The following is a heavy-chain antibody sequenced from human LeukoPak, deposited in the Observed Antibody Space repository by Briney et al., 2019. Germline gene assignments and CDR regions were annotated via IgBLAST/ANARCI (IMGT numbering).Heavy chain of an antibody. Sequence: ASVKVSCKASGYIFTNYYIHWMRQAPGEGLEWMGIINPTGGSTSYAQKFQGRVTMTRGTSTSTVYMELRSLRSEDTAVYYCARDHYHKIHSVMVTAPDYWGQGTLVIVSS. CDR1: GYIFTNYY. D-gene: IGHD2-21*02. J-gene: IGHJ4*02. CDR2: INPTGGST. V-gene: IGHV1-46*01. CDR3: ARDHYHKIHSVMVTAPDY.